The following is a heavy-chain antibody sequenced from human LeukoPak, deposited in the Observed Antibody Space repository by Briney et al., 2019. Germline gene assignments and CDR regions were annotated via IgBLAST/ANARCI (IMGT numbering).Heavy chain of an antibody. D-gene: IGHD3-9*01. Sequence: GGSLRLSCAASGFTFSSYWMTWVREAPGKGLEWVANIKEDGSEKNYVDSVRGRFTISRDNAKNSLYLQMNKLRADDTAVYYCTRLRYSDYWGQGTLVTVSS. CDR2: IKEDGSEK. CDR3: TRLRYSDY. V-gene: IGHV3-7*01. J-gene: IGHJ4*02. CDR1: GFTFSSYW.